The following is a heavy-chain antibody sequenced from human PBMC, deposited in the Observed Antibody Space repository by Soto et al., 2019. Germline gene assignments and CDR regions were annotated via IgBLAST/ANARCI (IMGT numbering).Heavy chain of an antibody. CDR2: ISADHGNT. Sequence: QVQLVQSGAEVKKPGASVKVSCKASGYTFTSYGISWVRQAPGHGLEWMGWISADHGNTNYAQKLQGRVTMTTDTSTSTANMELRSLRSDDTAVYYCARYRGSCALDYWGEVNLGTVAS. V-gene: IGHV1-18*01. J-gene: IGHJ4*02. CDR1: GYTFTSYG. CDR3: ARYRGSCALDY. D-gene: IGHD1-26*01.